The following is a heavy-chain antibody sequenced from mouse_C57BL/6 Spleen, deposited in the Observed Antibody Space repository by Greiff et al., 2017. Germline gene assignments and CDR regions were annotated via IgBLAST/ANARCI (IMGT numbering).Heavy chain of an antibody. J-gene: IGHJ3*01. CDR1: GYTFTDYY. D-gene: IGHD2-5*01. CDR2: INPYNGGT. Sequence: EVKLQESGPVLVKPGASVKMSCKASGYTFTDYYMNWVKQSHGKSLEWIGVINPYNGGTSYNQKFKGKATLTVDKSSSTAYMELNSLTSEDSAVYYCGGYSNYWFAYWGQGTLVTVSA. CDR3: GGYSNYWFAY. V-gene: IGHV1-19*01.